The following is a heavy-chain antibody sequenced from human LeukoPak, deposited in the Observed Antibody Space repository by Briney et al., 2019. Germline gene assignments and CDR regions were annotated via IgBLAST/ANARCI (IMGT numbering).Heavy chain of an antibody. V-gene: IGHV3-48*03. Sequence: GGSLRLSCAVSGFTFSSYEMNWVRQAPGKGPEWVSYISCSGTTTHYADSVEGRFTISRDSAKNSLYLQMNSLRAEDTAVYYCAGVTTGTKVDYWGQGTLVTVSS. J-gene: IGHJ4*02. CDR3: AGVTTGTKVDY. D-gene: IGHD1-1*01. CDR1: GFTFSSYE. CDR2: ISCSGTTT.